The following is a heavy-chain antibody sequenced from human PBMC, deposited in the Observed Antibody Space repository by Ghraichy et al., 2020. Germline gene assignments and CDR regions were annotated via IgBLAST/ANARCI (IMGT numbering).Heavy chain of an antibody. J-gene: IGHJ6*03. CDR3: ARVDTAMVPFHYYYYMDV. CDR2: IYYSGST. CDR1: GGSISSYY. V-gene: IGHV4-59*01. D-gene: IGHD5-18*01. Sequence: SQTLSLTCTVSGGSISSYYWSWIRQPPGKGLEWIGYIYYSGSTNYNPSLKSRVTISVDTSKNQFSLKLSSVTAADTAVYYCARVDTAMVPFHYYYYMDVWGKGTTVTVSS.